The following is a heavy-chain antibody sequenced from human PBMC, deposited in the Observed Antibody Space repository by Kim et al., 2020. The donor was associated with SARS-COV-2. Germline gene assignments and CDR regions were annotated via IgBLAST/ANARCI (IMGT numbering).Heavy chain of an antibody. D-gene: IGHD6-13*01. CDR2: IYTSGST. CDR1: GGSISSGSYY. CDR3: ARDSRPYSSSWYWFDP. Sequence: SETLSLTCTVSGGSISSGSYYWSWIRQPAGKGLEWIGRIYTSGSTNYNPSLKSRVTISVDTSKNQFSLKLSSVTAADTAVYYCARDSRPYSSSWYWFDPWGQGTLVTVSS. J-gene: IGHJ5*02. V-gene: IGHV4-61*02.